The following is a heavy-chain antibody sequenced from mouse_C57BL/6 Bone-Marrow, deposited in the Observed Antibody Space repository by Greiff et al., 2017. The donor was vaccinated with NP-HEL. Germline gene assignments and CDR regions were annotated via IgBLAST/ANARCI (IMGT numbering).Heavy chain of an antibody. V-gene: IGHV5-17*01. CDR2: ISSGSSTI. J-gene: IGHJ4*01. D-gene: IGHD4-1*01. Sequence: EVKVVESGGGLVKPGGSLKLSCAASGFTFSDYGMHWVRQAPEKGLEWVAYISSGSSTIYYADTVKGRFTISRDNAKNTLFLQMTSLRSEDTAMYYCARSPPNCYYAMDYWGQGTSVTVSS. CDR3: ARSPPNCYYAMDY. CDR1: GFTFSDYG.